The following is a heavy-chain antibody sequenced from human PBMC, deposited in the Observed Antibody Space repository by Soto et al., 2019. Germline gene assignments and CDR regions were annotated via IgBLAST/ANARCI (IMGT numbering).Heavy chain of an antibody. Sequence: QVQLVQSGAEVKKPGASVKVSCKASGYTFTSSGMSWVRQAPGQGLEWMGWISAHTGSSEYAQRFQGRVTMTTDRSTSTAYMELRSLRSDDTAVYDCARAFFYQGSASRGYSFDAFDFWGPGTLVTVSS. CDR2: ISAHTGSS. V-gene: IGHV1-18*01. CDR1: GYTFTSSG. CDR3: ARAFFYQGSASRGYSFDAFDF. J-gene: IGHJ3*01. D-gene: IGHD3-22*01.